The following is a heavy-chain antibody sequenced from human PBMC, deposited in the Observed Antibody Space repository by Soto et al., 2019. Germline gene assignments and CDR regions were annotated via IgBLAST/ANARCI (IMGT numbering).Heavy chain of an antibody. CDR2: IIPMSGTP. D-gene: IGHD3-10*01. CDR1: GESFSDFA. CDR3: AITPGGSHHALYLMDV. Sequence: QVQLVQSGAEVRKPGSSVKVSCKSSGESFSDFAISWVRQAPGKGLEWMGGIIPMSGTPNYAQRFQGRVLITADVSAKTACMDLTNLRYEDTAVYYCAITPGGSHHALYLMDVWGQGTTVTVSS. V-gene: IGHV1-69*19. J-gene: IGHJ6*02.